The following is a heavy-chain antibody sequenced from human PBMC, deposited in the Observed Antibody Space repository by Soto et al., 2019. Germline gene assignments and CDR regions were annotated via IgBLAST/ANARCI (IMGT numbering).Heavy chain of an antibody. CDR1: GFTFRTYT. Sequence: EVQLVESGGGLVKPGGSLRLSCVASGFTFRTYTMNWVRQAPGKGLEWVSGIRGFSPYTFYAESVKGRFTISRDNAKYSMFLQLNSLIADDTADYYCARDRGYDAHNYSCNARDGWGQGPRVTVS. D-gene: IGHD5-12*01. V-gene: IGHV3-21*01. J-gene: IGHJ6*02. CDR3: ARDRGYDAHNYSCNARDG. CDR2: IRGFSPYT.